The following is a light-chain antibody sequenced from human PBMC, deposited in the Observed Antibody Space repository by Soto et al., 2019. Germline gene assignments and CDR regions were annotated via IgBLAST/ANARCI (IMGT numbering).Light chain of an antibody. CDR1: QSVSSN. CDR3: QQYNKWTRT. V-gene: IGKV3-15*01. CDR2: GAS. J-gene: IGKJ1*01. Sequence: EIVMTQSPATLSVSPGERATLSCRASQSVSSNLAWYQQQPGQAPRLLIYGASTRATGIPARFSGSVSGTEFTLTISSLQSEDFAVYYCQQYNKWTRTFGKGTKVEIK.